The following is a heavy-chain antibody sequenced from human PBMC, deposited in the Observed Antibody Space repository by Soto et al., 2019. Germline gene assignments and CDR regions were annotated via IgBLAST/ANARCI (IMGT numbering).Heavy chain of an antibody. CDR2: INHSGST. Sequence: SETLSLTCAVYGGSFSGYYWSWIRQPPGKGLEWIGEINHSGSTNYNPSLKSRVTISVDTSKNQFSLKLSSVTAADTAVYYCARARPCSGGSCYSAGAGVQDGFDYWGQGTLVTVSS. CDR3: ARARPCSGGSCYSAGAGVQDGFDY. J-gene: IGHJ4*02. V-gene: IGHV4-34*01. CDR1: GGSFSGYY. D-gene: IGHD2-15*01.